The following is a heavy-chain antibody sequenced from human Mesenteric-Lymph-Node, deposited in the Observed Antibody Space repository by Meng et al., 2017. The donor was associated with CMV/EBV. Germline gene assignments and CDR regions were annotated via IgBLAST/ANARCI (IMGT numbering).Heavy chain of an antibody. D-gene: IGHD3-22*01. Sequence: SETLSLTCTVSGGFISRSSYYWAWIRQPPGKGLEWIGSFYYSGSTYYNPSLKSRVTISVDTSKNQFSLELSSVAAADTAVYYCARGVVVITHFDYWGQGTLVTVSS. CDR3: ARGVVVITHFDY. V-gene: IGHV4-39*07. J-gene: IGHJ4*02. CDR1: GGFISRSSYY. CDR2: FYYSGST.